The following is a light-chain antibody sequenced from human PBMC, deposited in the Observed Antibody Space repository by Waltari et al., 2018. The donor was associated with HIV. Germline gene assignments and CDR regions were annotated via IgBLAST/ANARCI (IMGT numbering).Light chain of an antibody. J-gene: IGLJ2*01. CDR2: RDN. Sequence: QARLTQPPSVSKGMRQTATLTCTGNGNNVCNQGADWLQQHQGHPPKLLSYRDNKRPSVISERFYATMSGNTASRTITGVQPEDEADYFCATWDIILSAVVFGGGTTLTVL. CDR3: ATWDIILSAVV. V-gene: IGLV10-54*04. CDR1: GNNVCNQG.